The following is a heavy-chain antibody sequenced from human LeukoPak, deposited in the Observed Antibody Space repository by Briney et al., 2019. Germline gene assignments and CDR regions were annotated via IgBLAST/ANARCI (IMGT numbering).Heavy chain of an antibody. CDR1: GFTFSSYG. CDR3: AMLGGYCGSTRCYADAFDI. V-gene: IGHV3-30*02. D-gene: IGHD2-2*01. CDR2: IRYDGSNK. J-gene: IGHJ3*02. Sequence: GGSLRLSCAAYGFTFSSYGMHWVRQAPGKGLEWVALIRYDGSNKYYADSVKGRLTISRDNSKNTLYLQMNSLRAEDGAVYYCAMLGGYCGSTRCYADAFDIWGQGTMVTVSS.